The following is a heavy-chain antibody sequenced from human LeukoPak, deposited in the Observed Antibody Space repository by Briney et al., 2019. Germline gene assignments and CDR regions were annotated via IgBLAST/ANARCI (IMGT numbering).Heavy chain of an antibody. D-gene: IGHD4-17*01. CDR1: GYSISSGYY. J-gene: IGHJ4*02. Sequence: SETLSLTCTVSGYSISSGYYWGWIRQPPGKGLEWIGSIYHSGSAYHNPSLKSRVAISVDTSKNQFSLKLSSVTAADTAVYYCASAITVTTDYWGRGTLVTVS. CDR2: IYHSGSA. V-gene: IGHV4-38-2*02. CDR3: ASAITVTTDY.